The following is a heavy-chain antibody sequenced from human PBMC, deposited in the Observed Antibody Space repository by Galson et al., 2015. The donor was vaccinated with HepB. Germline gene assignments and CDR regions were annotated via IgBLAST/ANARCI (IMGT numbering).Heavy chain of an antibody. CDR2: MYSGEST. CDR3: ARGDDFWSAYANDQ. Sequence: SLRLSCAASGFSVMNNYMSWVRQAPGKGLEWVSNMYSGESTYYAESVKGRFTISRDNFKNTLYLQMNSLRAEDTAVYYCARGDDFWSAYANDQWGQGTLVTVSS. V-gene: IGHV3-66*02. J-gene: IGHJ4*02. D-gene: IGHD3-3*01. CDR1: GFSVMNNY.